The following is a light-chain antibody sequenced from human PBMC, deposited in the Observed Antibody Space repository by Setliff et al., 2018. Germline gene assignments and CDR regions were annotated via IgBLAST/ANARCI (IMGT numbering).Light chain of an antibody. CDR3: SSYEGTNNFV. V-gene: IGLV2-8*01. CDR1: SSDISPYNY. J-gene: IGLJ1*01. Sequence: QSALAQPPSASGSPGQSVTIPCTGTSSDISPYNYVSWYQQHPGKAPKLMIYQVTQRPSGVPDRFSGSKSGDTASLTVSGLQAEDEADYYCSSYEGTNNFVFGTGTKVTVL. CDR2: QVT.